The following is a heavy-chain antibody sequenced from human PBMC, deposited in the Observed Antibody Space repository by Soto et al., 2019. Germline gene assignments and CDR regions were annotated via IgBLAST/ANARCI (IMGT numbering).Heavy chain of an antibody. CDR3: TRDFNHDTGP. CDR2: ISPDGSEE. D-gene: IGHD2-8*02. V-gene: IGHV3-7*04. CDR1: GFTFSGYW. J-gene: IGHJ5*02. Sequence: EVQLVESGGGLVQPGGSLRLSCAASGFTFSGYWMTWVRQAPGKGLEGVANISPDGSEEYYVDSVKGRFTISRDNAKNSVYLQMNSLRGEDTALYYCTRDFNHDTGPWGQGTQVTVSS.